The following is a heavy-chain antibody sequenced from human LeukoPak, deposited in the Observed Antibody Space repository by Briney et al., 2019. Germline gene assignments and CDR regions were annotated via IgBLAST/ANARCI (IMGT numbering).Heavy chain of an antibody. CDR3: ARHRIVVVPAASGAFDI. D-gene: IGHD2-2*01. V-gene: IGHV4-39*01. J-gene: IGHJ3*02. CDR2: IYYSGST. Sequence: SETLSLTCTVSGGSISSSSYYWGWIRQPPGKGLECIGSIYYSGSTYYNPSLKSRVTISVDTSKNQFSLKLSSVTAADTAVYYCARHRIVVVPAASGAFDIWGQGTMVTVSS. CDR1: GGSISSSSYY.